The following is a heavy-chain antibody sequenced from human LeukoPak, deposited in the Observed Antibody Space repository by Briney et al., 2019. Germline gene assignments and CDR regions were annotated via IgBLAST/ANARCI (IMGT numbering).Heavy chain of an antibody. D-gene: IGHD3-10*02. J-gene: IGHJ5*02. Sequence: KPSETLSLTCTVSGGSISSSSYYWGWIRQPPGKGLEWIGSIYYSGSTYYNPSLKSRVTICVVTSKNQFSLKLSSVTAADTAVYFCARNYYVRSELLNWFHPWPRGTLVTVSS. CDR1: GGSISSSSYY. CDR2: IYYSGST. CDR3: ARNYYVRSELLNWFHP. V-gene: IGHV4-39*01.